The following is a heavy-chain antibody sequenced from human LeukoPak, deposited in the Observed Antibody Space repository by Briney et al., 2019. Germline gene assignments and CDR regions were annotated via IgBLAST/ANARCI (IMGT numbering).Heavy chain of an antibody. CDR1: GGSISSNY. D-gene: IGHD3-16*02. Sequence: SETLSLTCTVSGGSISSNYWSWIRQPAGKGLEWIERIYTSGSTYYNPSLKSRVTISLDTSKNQFSLKLTSVTAADTAVYYCARGNDYVWGSYRSFDYWGQGTLVTVSS. CDR3: ARGNDYVWGSYRSFDY. V-gene: IGHV4-4*07. CDR2: IYTSGST. J-gene: IGHJ4*02.